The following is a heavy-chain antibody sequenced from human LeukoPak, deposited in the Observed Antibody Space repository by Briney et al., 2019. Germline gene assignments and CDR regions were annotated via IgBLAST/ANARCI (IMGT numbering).Heavy chain of an antibody. CDR3: ARDKCSGGSCYYDY. Sequence: GGSLRLSCAASGFTFSSYDMRWVRQATGKGLEWVSAIGTAGDTYYPGSVKGRFTISRENAKYSLYLQMNSLRAEDTAVYYCARDKCSGGSCYYDYWGQGTLVTVSS. J-gene: IGHJ4*02. CDR1: GFTFSSYD. D-gene: IGHD2-15*01. V-gene: IGHV3-13*01. CDR2: IGTAGDT.